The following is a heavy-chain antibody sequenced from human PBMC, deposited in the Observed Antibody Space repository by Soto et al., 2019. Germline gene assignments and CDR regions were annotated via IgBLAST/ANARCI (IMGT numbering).Heavy chain of an antibody. CDR2: IYYSGST. CDR3: AWGAYAYFDY. V-gene: IGHV4-31*03. J-gene: IGHJ4*02. D-gene: IGHD3-16*01. Sequence: SETLSLTCTVSGGSISSGGYYWSWIRQHPGKGLEWIGYIYYSGSTYYNPSLKSRVTISVDTSKNQFSLKLSSVTAADTAVYYCAWGAYAYFDYWGQGTLVTVSS. CDR1: GGSISSGGYY.